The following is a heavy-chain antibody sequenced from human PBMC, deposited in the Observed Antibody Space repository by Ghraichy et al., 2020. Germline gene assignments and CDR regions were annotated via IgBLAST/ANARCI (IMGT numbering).Heavy chain of an antibody. D-gene: IGHD4-17*01. Sequence: GGSLRLSCAGSGFDFSSYAMHWVRQAPGKGLEWVAFVRFDGDYKSYGDSVKGRFTISRDNSRDTVYLQMNSLRGEDTAVYYCARSSDYGDYQVYWGQGTVVTVSS. V-gene: IGHV3-30*02. CDR1: GFDFSSYA. CDR3: ARSSDYGDYQVY. J-gene: IGHJ4*02. CDR2: VRFDGDYK.